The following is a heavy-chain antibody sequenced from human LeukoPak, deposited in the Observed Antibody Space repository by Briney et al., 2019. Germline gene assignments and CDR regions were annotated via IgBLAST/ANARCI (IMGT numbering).Heavy chain of an antibody. CDR2: LYSGGSA. CDR1: GFTVSSYY. Sequence: GGSLRLSCAASGFTVSSYYMNWVRQAPGKGLEWVSVLYSGGSAYYADSVRGRFTISRHNLKNTLYLDMNSLRAEDTAIYYCSRQYSGSYIDYWGQGTLVTVSS. V-gene: IGHV3-66*04. D-gene: IGHD1-26*01. CDR3: SRQYSGSYIDY. J-gene: IGHJ4*02.